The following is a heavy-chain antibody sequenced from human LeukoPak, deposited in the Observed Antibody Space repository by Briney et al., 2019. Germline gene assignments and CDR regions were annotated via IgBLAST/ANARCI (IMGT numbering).Heavy chain of an antibody. Sequence: GGSLRLSCAASGFTFSSYSMSWVRQAPGKGLVWVANIKKDGSEKNYVDSVKGRFTISRDNAKNSLYLQMNSLRAEDTAVYYCALPRGSSANWFDPWGQGTQVTVSS. CDR2: IKKDGSEK. V-gene: IGHV3-7*01. CDR1: GFTFSSYS. D-gene: IGHD6-13*01. J-gene: IGHJ5*02. CDR3: ALPRGSSANWFDP.